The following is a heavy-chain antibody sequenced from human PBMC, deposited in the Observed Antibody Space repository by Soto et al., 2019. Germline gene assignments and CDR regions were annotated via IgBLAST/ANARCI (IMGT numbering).Heavy chain of an antibody. CDR1: VGSISTGAYS. V-gene: IGHV4-30-2*01. CDR2: IYHSGSA. CDR3: ARGKWSSPEDY. J-gene: IGHJ4*02. D-gene: IGHD2-8*01. Sequence: ASETLSLTCAVSVGSISTGAYSWSWIRQPPGNGLEWIGYIYHSGSAYYNPSLKSRVTMSVDRSKNQFSLKLSSVTAADTAVYYCARGKWSSPEDYWGQGTLVTVSS.